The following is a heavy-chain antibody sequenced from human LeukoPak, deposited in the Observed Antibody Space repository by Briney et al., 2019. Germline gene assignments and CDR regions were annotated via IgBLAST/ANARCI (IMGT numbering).Heavy chain of an antibody. CDR2: MNPNSGNT. V-gene: IGHV1-8*01. D-gene: IGHD3-3*01. CDR1: GYTFTSYD. J-gene: IGHJ6*02. Sequence: ASVKVSCKASGYTFTSYDINWVRQATGQGLEWMGWMNPNSGNTGYAQKFQGRVTMTRNTSISTAYMELSSLRSEDTAVYYCARGEWSRYGMDVWGQGTTVTVSS. CDR3: ARGEWSRYGMDV.